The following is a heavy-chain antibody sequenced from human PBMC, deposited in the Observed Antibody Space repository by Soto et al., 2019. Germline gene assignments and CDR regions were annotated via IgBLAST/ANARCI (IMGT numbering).Heavy chain of an antibody. CDR2: IYYSGST. D-gene: IGHD3-3*01. Sequence: SVPLSLTCTVADGSISSGGYYWRWIRQHPGKGLEWIGYIYYSGSTYYNPSLKSRVTISVDTSKNQFSLKLSSVTAADTAVYYCARVGPGDVVTRFSWFDPWGQGTLVTVSS. V-gene: IGHV4-31*03. J-gene: IGHJ5*02. CDR3: ARVGPGDVVTRFSWFDP. CDR1: DGSISSGGYY.